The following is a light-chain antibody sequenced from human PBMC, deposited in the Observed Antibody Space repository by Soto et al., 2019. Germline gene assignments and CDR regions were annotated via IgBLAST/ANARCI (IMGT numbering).Light chain of an antibody. J-gene: IGKJ4*02. V-gene: IGKV3-15*01. CDR1: QSVGST. CDR3: QKYSTSLT. CDR2: GAS. Sequence: EILMTQSPATLSVSPGERVILSCRASQSVGSTLAWYQQKPGQAPRLLIRGASTRATGVPARFSGSGSGTEFTLTISSLQSEEFAVYYCQKYSTSLTFGGGTTLEIK.